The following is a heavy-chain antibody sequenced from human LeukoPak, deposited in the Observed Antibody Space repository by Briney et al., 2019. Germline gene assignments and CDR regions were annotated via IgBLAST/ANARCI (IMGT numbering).Heavy chain of an antibody. Sequence: SVKVSCKASGYTFTSYGISWVRQAPGQGLEWMGRIVPILGIANYAQEFQGRLIITADKATSSAYMELSSLRSEDTAVYYCARDQGDNSYGYYAIWYAFDVWGQGTMVTVSS. CDR3: ARDQGDNSYGYYAIWYAFDV. V-gene: IGHV1-69*04. J-gene: IGHJ3*01. CDR1: GYTFTSYG. CDR2: IVPILGIA. D-gene: IGHD5-18*01.